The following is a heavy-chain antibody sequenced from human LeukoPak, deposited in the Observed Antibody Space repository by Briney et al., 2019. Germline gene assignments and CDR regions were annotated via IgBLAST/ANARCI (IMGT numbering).Heavy chain of an antibody. CDR3: ARYPHFRVAAAPF. V-gene: IGHV4-4*02. CDR1: GGSISSSNW. CDR2: IYYSGST. Sequence: SETLSLTCAVSGGSISSSNWWSWVRQPPGKGLEWIGSIYYSGSTYYNPSLRSRVTMSLDMSKNQFSLKLTSVTAADTAVYYCARYPHFRVAAAPFWGQGTLVTVSS. J-gene: IGHJ4*02. D-gene: IGHD6-13*01.